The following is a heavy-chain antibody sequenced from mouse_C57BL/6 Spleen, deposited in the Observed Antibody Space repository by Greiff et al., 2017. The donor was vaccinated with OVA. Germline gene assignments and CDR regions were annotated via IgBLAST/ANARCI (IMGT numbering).Heavy chain of an antibody. V-gene: IGHV1-9*01. D-gene: IGHD2-2*01. J-gene: IGHJ2*01. Sequence: VQLQQSGAELMKPGASVKLSCKATGYTFTGYWIEWVKQRPGHGLEWIGEILPGSGSTNYHEKFKGKATFTADTSTNTAYMQLSSLTTEDSAIYYCARRMVTTGVPFDYWGQGTTLTVSS. CDR1: GYTFTGYW. CDR2: ILPGSGST. CDR3: ARRMVTTGVPFDY.